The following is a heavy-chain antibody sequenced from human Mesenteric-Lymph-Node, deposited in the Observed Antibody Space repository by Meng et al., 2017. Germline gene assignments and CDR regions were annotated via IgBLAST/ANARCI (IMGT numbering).Heavy chain of an antibody. CDR2: IYYSGST. CDR1: GGSISSGDYY. V-gene: IGHV4-30-4*01. Sequence: VQPQESGPGLVKPSPTLSLTCTVSGGSISSGDYYWSWIRQPPGKGLELIGHIYYSGSTSYNPSLKSRVTISVDTSNNQFSLKLSSVTAADTAVYYCARVGWRQWSFDLWGRGTLVTVSS. CDR3: ARVGWRQWSFDL. J-gene: IGHJ2*01. D-gene: IGHD5-18*01.